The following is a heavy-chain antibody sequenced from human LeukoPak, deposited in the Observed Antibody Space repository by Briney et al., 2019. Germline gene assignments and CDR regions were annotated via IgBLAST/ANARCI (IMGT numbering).Heavy chain of an antibody. Sequence: SETLSLTCTVSGGSISSYYWGWIRQPAGQGLECIGRICASGSTKDNPSLKSRVTMSFDTSKNQFSLKLTSVTAADTAVYYCAKLANNAYDIWGQGTMVTVSS. V-gene: IGHV4-4*07. D-gene: IGHD1-1*01. J-gene: IGHJ3*02. CDR3: AKLANNAYDI. CDR1: GGSISSYY. CDR2: ICASGST.